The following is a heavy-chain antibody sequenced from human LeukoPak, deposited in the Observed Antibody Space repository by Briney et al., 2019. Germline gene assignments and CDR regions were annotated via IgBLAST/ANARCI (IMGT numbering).Heavy chain of an antibody. D-gene: IGHD2-15*01. J-gene: IGHJ6*04. Sequence: SETLSLTCAVYGGSFSGYYWSWIRQPPGKGLEWIGEINHSGSTNYNPSLKSRVTISVDTSKNQFSLKLSSVTAADTAVYYCARIGCSGGSCYLNYYYGMDVRGKGTTVTVSS. CDR1: GGSFSGYY. CDR3: ARIGCSGGSCYLNYYYGMDV. V-gene: IGHV4-34*01. CDR2: INHSGST.